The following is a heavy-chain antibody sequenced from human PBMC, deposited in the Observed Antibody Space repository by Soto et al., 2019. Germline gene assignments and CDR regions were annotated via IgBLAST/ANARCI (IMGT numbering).Heavy chain of an antibody. V-gene: IGHV1-18*01. D-gene: IGHD6-19*01. Sequence: QVQLVQSGAEVKTPGASVKVSCKASGYTFTKYAISWMRQAPGQGLEWIGWISVYNGNTKYAENLQGRVTVTTDTSTTTVYMELRSLRSDDTAVHYCAREGAGLYYYYYGMDVWGQGTTVTVPS. CDR2: ISVYNGNT. CDR3: AREGAGLYYYYYGMDV. J-gene: IGHJ6*02. CDR1: GYTFTKYA.